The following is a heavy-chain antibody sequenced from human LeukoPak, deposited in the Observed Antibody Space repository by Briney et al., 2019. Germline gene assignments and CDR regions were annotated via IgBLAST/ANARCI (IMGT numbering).Heavy chain of an antibody. J-gene: IGHJ4*02. CDR3: AKDISAYSSGRLDY. CDR1: GFTFDDYA. V-gene: IGHV3-9*01. Sequence: GRSLRLSCAASGFTFDDYAMHWVRQAPGKGLEWVSGISWNSGSIGYADSVKGRFTISRDNAKNSLYLQMNSLRAEDTALYYCAKDISAYSSGRLDYWGQGTLVTVSS. CDR2: ISWNSGSI. D-gene: IGHD6-19*01.